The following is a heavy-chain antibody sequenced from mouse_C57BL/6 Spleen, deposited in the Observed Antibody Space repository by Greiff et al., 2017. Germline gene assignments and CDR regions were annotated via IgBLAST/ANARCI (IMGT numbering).Heavy chain of an antibody. Sequence: EVKLMESGGGLVQPGESLKLSCESNEYEFPSHDMSWVRKTPEKRLELVAAINSDGGSTYYPDTMERRFIISRDNTKKTLYLQRSSLRSEDTALYYCASLGSSQGYFDVWGTGTTVTVSS. D-gene: IGHD1-1*01. CDR3: ASLGSSQGYFDV. J-gene: IGHJ1*03. V-gene: IGHV5-2*01. CDR1: EYEFPSHD. CDR2: INSDGGST.